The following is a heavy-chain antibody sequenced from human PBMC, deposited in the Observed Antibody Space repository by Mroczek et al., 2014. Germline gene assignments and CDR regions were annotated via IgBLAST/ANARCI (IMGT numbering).Heavy chain of an antibody. CDR3: TRAQIQRSSFYYYYYMDV. CDR1: GGSISSGSYY. Sequence: QVQLQQWGPGLVKPSQTLSLTCTVSGGSISSGSYYWSWIRQPAGKGLEWIGRIYTSGSTNYNPSLKSRVTMSVDTSKNQFSLKLSSVTAADTAVYYCTRAQIQRSSFYYYYYMDVWGKGTTVTVSS. D-gene: IGHD5-18*01. J-gene: IGHJ6*03. V-gene: IGHV4-61*02. CDR2: IYTSGST.